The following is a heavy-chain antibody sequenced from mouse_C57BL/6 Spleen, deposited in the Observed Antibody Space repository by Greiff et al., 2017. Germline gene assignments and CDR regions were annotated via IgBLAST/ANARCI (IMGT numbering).Heavy chain of an antibody. CDR3: TRETTVVAFDY. CDR1: GYTFTDYE. D-gene: IGHD1-1*01. Sequence: VKLVESGAELVRPGASVTLSCKASGYTFTDYEMHWVKQTPVHGLEWIGAIDPETGGTAYNQKFKGKAILTADKSSSTAYMELRSLTSEDSAVYYCTRETTVVAFDYWGQGTTLTVSS. V-gene: IGHV1-15*01. CDR2: IDPETGGT. J-gene: IGHJ2*01.